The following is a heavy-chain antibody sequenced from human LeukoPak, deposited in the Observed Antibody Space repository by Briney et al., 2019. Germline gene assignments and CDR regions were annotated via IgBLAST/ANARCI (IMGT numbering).Heavy chain of an antibody. CDR1: GYTFTSYD. CDR2: MNPNSGNT. CDR3: ARERGYCSGGSCYRPRRFDP. J-gene: IGHJ5*02. Sequence: ASVTVSCKASGYTFTSYDINWVRQATGQGLEWMGWMNPNSGNTGYAQKFQGRVTRTRNTSISTAYMELSSLRSEDTAVYYCARERGYCSGGSCYRPRRFDPWGQGTLVTVSS. D-gene: IGHD2-15*01. V-gene: IGHV1-8*01.